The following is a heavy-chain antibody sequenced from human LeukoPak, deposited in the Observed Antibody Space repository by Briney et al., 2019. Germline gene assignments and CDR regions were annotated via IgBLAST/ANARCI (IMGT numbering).Heavy chain of an antibody. V-gene: IGHV4-39*07. J-gene: IGHJ4*02. CDR1: GGSIGRSSYY. Sequence: SETLSLTCTVSGGSIGRSSYYWGWIRQPPGKGLGWIGSIYYSGSTDYNPSLKSRVTISVDMSKNQFSLKLSSVTAADTALYYCARVAAKTVDYWGQGTLVTVSS. CDR3: ARVAAKTVDY. CDR2: IYYSGST. D-gene: IGHD2-15*01.